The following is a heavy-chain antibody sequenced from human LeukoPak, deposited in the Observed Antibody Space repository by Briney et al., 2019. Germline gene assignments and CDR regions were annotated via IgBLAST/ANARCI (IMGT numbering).Heavy chain of an antibody. CDR1: GYTFTSYG. V-gene: IGHV1-18*01. CDR2: ISAYNGNT. Sequence: GASVKVSCKASGYTFTSYGITWVRQAPGQGLEWMGWISAYNGNTNYAQKLQGRVTMTTDTSTTTAYMELRSLRSDDTAVYYCARGYSGSYYYYYGMDVWGQGTTVTASS. CDR3: ARGYSGSYYYYYGMDV. J-gene: IGHJ6*02. D-gene: IGHD1-26*01.